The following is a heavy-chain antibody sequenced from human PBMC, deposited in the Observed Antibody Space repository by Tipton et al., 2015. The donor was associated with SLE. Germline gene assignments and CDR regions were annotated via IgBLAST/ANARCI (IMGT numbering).Heavy chain of an antibody. V-gene: IGHV4-34*01. D-gene: IGHD2-15*01. CDR1: GGSFSGYY. J-gene: IGHJ4*02. CDR3: ATLRGILSSGVDY. Sequence: TLPLTCAVYGGSFSGYYWSWIRQPPGKGLEWIGEINHSGSTNYNPSLKSRVTISVDTSKNQFSLKLSSVTAADTAVYYCATLRGILSSGVDYWGQGTLVTVSS. CDR2: INHSGST.